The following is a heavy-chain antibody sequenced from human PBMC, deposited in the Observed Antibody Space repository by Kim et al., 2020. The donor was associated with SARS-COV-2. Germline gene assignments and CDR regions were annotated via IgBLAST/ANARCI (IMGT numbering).Heavy chain of an antibody. D-gene: IGHD2-15*01. J-gene: IGHJ4*02. CDR3: ASGRGGANFGY. Sequence: SETLSLTCTVSGGSVSSGSYYWSWIRQPPGKGLEWIVYIYYSGSTNYNPSLKSRVTISVDTSKNQFSLKLSSVTAADTAGYYCASGRGGANFGYWGQGTL. V-gene: IGHV4-61*01. CDR2: IYYSGST. CDR1: GGSVSSGSYY.